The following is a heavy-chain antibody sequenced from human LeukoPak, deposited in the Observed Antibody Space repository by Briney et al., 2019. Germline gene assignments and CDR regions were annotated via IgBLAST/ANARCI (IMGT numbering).Heavy chain of an antibody. Sequence: PSETLSLTCTVSGGSISSYYWSWIRQPPGKGLEWIGYIYYSGSTNYNPSLKSRVTISVDTSKNQFSLKLSSVTAAGTAVYYCARCYYDSSYYFDYWGQGTLVTVSS. CDR1: GGSISSYY. V-gene: IGHV4-59*01. J-gene: IGHJ4*02. CDR2: IYYSGST. CDR3: ARCYYDSSYYFDY. D-gene: IGHD3-22*01.